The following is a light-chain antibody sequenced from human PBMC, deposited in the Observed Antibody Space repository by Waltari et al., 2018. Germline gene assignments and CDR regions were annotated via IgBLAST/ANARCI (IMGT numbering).Light chain of an antibody. CDR2: DVN. V-gene: IGLV2-23*02. J-gene: IGLJ3*02. CDR3: CSYAGSAISV. CDR1: SSDVGSYNL. Sequence: QSALTQTATVSGSPGQSITISCTGTSSDVGSYNLVSWYQQHPGKATTLIIYDVNKRPSGVSNRFSGSKSGNTASLTISGLQAADEADYYCCSYAGSAISVFGGGTRLTVL.